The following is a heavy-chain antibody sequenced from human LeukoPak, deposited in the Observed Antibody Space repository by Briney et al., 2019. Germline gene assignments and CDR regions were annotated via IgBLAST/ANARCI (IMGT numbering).Heavy chain of an antibody. Sequence: SETLSLTCTVSGGSISSYYWSWIRQPAGKGLEWIGRIYTSGSTNYNPSLKSRVTMSVDTSKNQFPLKLSSVTAADTAVYYCARGLEGGTIFGVVTQRGVWFDPWGQGTLVTVSS. V-gene: IGHV4-4*07. CDR3: ARGLEGGTIFGVVTQRGVWFDP. CDR1: GGSISSYY. D-gene: IGHD3-3*01. CDR2: IYTSGST. J-gene: IGHJ5*02.